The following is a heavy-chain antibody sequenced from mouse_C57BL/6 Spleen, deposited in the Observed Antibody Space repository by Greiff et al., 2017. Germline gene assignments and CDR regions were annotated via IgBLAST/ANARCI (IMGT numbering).Heavy chain of an antibody. D-gene: IGHD1-1*01. J-gene: IGHJ2*01. CDR3: TTVVATNFDY. Sequence: EVQLQQPGAELVRPGSSVKLSCKASGYTFTSYWMHWVKQRPIQGLEWIGRIDPEDGDTEYAPKFQGKATMTADTSSNTAYLQLSSLTSEDTAVYYCTTVVATNFDYWGQGTTLTVSS. CDR2: IDPEDGDT. V-gene: IGHV14-1*01. CDR1: GYTFTSYW.